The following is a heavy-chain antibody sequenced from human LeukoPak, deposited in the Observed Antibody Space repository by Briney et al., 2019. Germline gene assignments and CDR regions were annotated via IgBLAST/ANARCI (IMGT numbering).Heavy chain of an antibody. CDR1: GYTFTGYY. CDR3: ARVTDLYYYYMDV. V-gene: IGHV1-2*02. D-gene: IGHD3/OR15-3a*01. CDR2: INPNSGGT. Sequence: GASVKVSCKASGYTFTGYYMHWVRQAPGQGLEWMGWINPNSGGTNYAQEFQGRVTMTRDTSISTAYMELSRLRSDDTAVYYCARVTDLYYYYMDVWGKGTTVTVSS. J-gene: IGHJ6*03.